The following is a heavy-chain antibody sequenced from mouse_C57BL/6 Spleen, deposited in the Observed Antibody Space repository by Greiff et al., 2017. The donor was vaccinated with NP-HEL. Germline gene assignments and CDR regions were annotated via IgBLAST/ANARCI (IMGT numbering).Heavy chain of an antibody. CDR2: IYPGDGDT. V-gene: IGHV1-82*01. Sequence: VQLQQSGPELVKPGASVKISCKASGYAFSSSWMNWVKQRPGKGLEWIGRIYPGDGDTNYNGKFKGKATLTADKSSSTAYMQLSSLTSEDSAVYFCAGLRWFAYWGQGTLVTVSA. CDR3: AGLRWFAY. D-gene: IGHD1-1*01. J-gene: IGHJ3*01. CDR1: GYAFSSSW.